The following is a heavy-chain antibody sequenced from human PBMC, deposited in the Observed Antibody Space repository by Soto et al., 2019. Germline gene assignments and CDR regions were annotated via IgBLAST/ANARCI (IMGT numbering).Heavy chain of an antibody. J-gene: IGHJ4*02. V-gene: IGHV3-21*01. CDR2: ISSSSSYI. Sequence: EVQLVESGGGLVKPGGSLRLSCAASGFTFSSYSMNWVRQAPGKGLERVSSISSSSSYIYYADSVKGRFTISRDNAKTALYLQMNSLRAEDTAVYYCARDDGGSGWSNDYWGQGTLVTVSS. CDR1: GFTFSSYS. CDR3: ARDDGGSGWSNDY. D-gene: IGHD6-19*01.